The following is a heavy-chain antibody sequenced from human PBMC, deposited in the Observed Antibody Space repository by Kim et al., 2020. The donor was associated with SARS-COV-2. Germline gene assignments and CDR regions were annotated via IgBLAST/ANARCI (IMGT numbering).Heavy chain of an antibody. Sequence: GGSLRLSCAASGFTFSNSAMSWVRQAPGKGLEWVSLISGGGRYTFYADSVKGRFTISRDNSKNTLYLQMNSLRAEDTALYYCAKVLKGWAPYDYWGQGTLVTVSS. J-gene: IGHJ4*02. CDR1: GFTFSNSA. CDR2: ISGGGRYT. CDR3: AKVLKGWAPYDY. D-gene: IGHD1-26*01. V-gene: IGHV3-23*01.